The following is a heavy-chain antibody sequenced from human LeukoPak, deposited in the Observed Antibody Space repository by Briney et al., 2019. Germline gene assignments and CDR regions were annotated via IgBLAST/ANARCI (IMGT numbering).Heavy chain of an antibody. D-gene: IGHD2-8*01. CDR2: IIPIFGTA. V-gene: IGHV1-69*13. CDR1: GGTFSSYA. CDR3: ARDSGYCTNGVCYRSSWFDP. J-gene: IGHJ5*02. Sequence: SVKVSCKASGGTFSSYAISWVRQAPGQGLEWMGGIIPIFGTANYAQKFQGRVTITADESTSTAYMELSSLRSEDTAVYYCARDSGYCTNGVCYRSSWFDPWGQGTLVTVSS.